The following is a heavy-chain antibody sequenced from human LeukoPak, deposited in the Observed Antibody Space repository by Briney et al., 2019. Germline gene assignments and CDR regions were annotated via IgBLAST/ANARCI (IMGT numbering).Heavy chain of an antibody. V-gene: IGHV3-7*01. D-gene: IGHD3-22*01. Sequence: GGSLRLSCVASGFTFSSYWMTWVRQVPGKGLEWVANIKTDGSQIYYVDSVKGRFTISRDNAKNSLYLQMNSLRAEDTAVYYCARVTGYMIEDYFDYWGQGTLVTVSS. CDR3: ARVTGYMIEDYFDY. CDR2: IKTDGSQI. CDR1: GFTFSSYW. J-gene: IGHJ4*02.